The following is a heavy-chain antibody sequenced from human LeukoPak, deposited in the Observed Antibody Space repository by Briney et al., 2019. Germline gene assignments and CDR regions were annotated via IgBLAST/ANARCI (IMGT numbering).Heavy chain of an antibody. J-gene: IGHJ4*02. Sequence: ASVTVSCKASGYTFTSYDINWVRQAAGQGREWMGWMNPNSGNTGYAQKFQGRVTMTRNTSISTAYMELTSLRSEDTAVYDCARGNIAAAGTYDYWGQGTLVTVSS. CDR3: ARGNIAAAGTYDY. CDR1: GYTFTSYD. V-gene: IGHV1-8*01. D-gene: IGHD6-13*01. CDR2: MNPNSGNT.